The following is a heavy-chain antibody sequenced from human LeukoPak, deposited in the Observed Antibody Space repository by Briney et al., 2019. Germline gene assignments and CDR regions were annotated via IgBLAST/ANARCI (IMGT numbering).Heavy chain of an antibody. V-gene: IGHV4-39*01. J-gene: IGHJ1*01. Sequence: PSETLSLTCTVSGGSISSSSYYWGWIRQPPGKGLEWIGSIYYSGSTYYNPSLKSRVTISVDTSKNQFSLKLSSVTAADTAVYYCASIYRGMASRRLYFQHWGQGTLVTVSS. D-gene: IGHD6-13*01. CDR1: GGSISSSSYY. CDR2: IYYSGST. CDR3: ASIYRGMASRRLYFQH.